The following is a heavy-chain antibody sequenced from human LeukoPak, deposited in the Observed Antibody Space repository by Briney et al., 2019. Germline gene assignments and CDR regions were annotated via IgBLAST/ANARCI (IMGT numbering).Heavy chain of an antibody. D-gene: IGHD3-16*01. CDR2: INGDGSNS. CDR1: GFTFTTYW. V-gene: IGHV3-74*01. CDR3: ARTSPTSHFDF. Sequence: GGSLRLSCAASGFTFTTYWMHWVRRAPGKGLVWVSRINGDGSNSNYADSVKGRFTISRDNARNTLYLQMNGLRAEDTALYYCARTSPTSHFDFWGQGTLVTVSS. J-gene: IGHJ4*02.